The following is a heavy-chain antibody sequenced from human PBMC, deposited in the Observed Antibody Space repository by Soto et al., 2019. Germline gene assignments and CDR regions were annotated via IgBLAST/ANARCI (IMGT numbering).Heavy chain of an antibody. D-gene: IGHD5-18*01. Sequence: AASAKLSCKASGYTYTSNYMHWVRQAPGQGLEWMGIINPSGGSTSYAQKFQGRVTMTRDTSTSTVYMELSSLRSEDTAVYYFARQDTAIAIDCWGQGTLVTAPQ. V-gene: IGHV1-46*01. J-gene: IGHJ4*02. CDR2: INPSGGST. CDR1: GYTYTSNY. CDR3: ARQDTAIAIDC.